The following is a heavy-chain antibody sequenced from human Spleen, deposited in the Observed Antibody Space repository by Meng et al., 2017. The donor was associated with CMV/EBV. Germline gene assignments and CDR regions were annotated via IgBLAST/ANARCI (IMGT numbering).Heavy chain of an antibody. CDR2: VSWNGSRT. CDR1: GLTFSNRE. V-gene: IGHV3-16*01. Sequence: GSGLTFSNREMDWDRKGAGKGLEWVSGVSWNGSRTHYVDDVKGRFTVSRDNSKNTLYLQINYVRVEDAAVYYCARHVAPAALFWFDPWGPGTLVTVSS. J-gene: IGHJ5*02. CDR3: ARHVAPAALFWFDP. D-gene: IGHD2-15*01.